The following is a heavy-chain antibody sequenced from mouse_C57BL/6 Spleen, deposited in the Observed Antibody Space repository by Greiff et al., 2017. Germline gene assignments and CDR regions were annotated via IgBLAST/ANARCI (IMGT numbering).Heavy chain of an antibody. CDR2: ISYDGSN. Sequence: EVQLMESGPGLVKPSQSLSLTCSVTGYSITSGYYWNWIRQFPGNKLEWMGYISYDGSNNYNPSLKNRISITRDTSKNQFFLKLNSVTTEDTATYYCAREDYYGFAYWGQGTLVTVSA. D-gene: IGHD1-1*01. CDR1: GYSITSGYY. V-gene: IGHV3-6*01. CDR3: AREDYYGFAY. J-gene: IGHJ3*01.